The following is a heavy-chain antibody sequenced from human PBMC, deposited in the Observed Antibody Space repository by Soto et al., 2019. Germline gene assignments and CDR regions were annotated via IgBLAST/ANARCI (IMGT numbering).Heavy chain of an antibody. CDR3: ARAGENTAMGLYYFDY. D-gene: IGHD5-18*01. J-gene: IGHJ4*02. Sequence: ASVKVSCKASGYTFTGYYMHWVRQAPGQGLEWMGWINPNSGGTNYTQKFQGWVTMTRDTSISTAYMELSRLRSDDTAVYYCARAGENTAMGLYYFDYWGQGTLVTVSS. CDR2: INPNSGGT. V-gene: IGHV1-2*04. CDR1: GYTFTGYY.